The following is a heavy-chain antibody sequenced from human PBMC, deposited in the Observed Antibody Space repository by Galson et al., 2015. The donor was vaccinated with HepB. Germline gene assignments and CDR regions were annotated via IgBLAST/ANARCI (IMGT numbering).Heavy chain of an antibody. V-gene: IGHV1-69*04. J-gene: IGHJ4*02. Sequence: SVKVSCKASGGTFTNYAINWVRQAPGQGLEWMGRIIPVLGIANYAQIFQGRLTLTADKSTSTAYMELSSLTSDDTAVYYCASDEPGYSARTSSYWVIDYWGQGTLVTVSS. CDR2: IIPVLGIA. CDR3: ASDEPGYSARTSSYWVIDY. CDR1: GGTFTNYA. D-gene: IGHD2-2*01.